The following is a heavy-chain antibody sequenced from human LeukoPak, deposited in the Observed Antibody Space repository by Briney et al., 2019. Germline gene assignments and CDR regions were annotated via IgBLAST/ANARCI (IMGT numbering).Heavy chain of an antibody. CDR2: INAAGDDM. Sequence: GGSLRLSCVASGFTFPTYSMAWVRQAPGKGLDWVSSINAAGDDMYYADSVKGRFSISRDNLKNTLYLQMYSLRAEDRAIYYCAKGIFGVIHNGIDVWGQGTAVTVSS. V-gene: IGHV3-23*01. J-gene: IGHJ6*02. D-gene: IGHD3-3*01. CDR1: GFTFPTYS. CDR3: AKGIFGVIHNGIDV.